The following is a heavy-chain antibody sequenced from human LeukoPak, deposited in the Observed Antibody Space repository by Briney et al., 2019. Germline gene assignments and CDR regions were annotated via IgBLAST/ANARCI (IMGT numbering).Heavy chain of an antibody. CDR3: AKGSYYDSSGSFYFDY. J-gene: IGHJ4*02. Sequence: GGSLRLSCVVSGFTFSSYAMSWVRQAPGKGLEWVSGISGSGDNTYYADSVKGRFTISRDNSKNTLYVQMNSLGTEDTAAYYCAKGSYYDSSGSFYFDYWGQGTLVTVST. D-gene: IGHD3-22*01. CDR1: GFTFSSYA. V-gene: IGHV3-23*01. CDR2: ISGSGDNT.